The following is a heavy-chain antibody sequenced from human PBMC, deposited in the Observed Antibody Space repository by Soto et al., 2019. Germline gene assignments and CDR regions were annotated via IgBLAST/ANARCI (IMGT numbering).Heavy chain of an antibody. Sequence: PGGSLRLSCAASGFTFSSYAMHWVRQAPGKGLEWVAVISYDGSNKYYADSVKGRFTISRDNSKNTLYLQMNSLRAEDTAVYYCASQPPVVTANKGVDYWGQGTLVTVSS. V-gene: IGHV3-30-3*01. CDR2: ISYDGSNK. CDR3: ASQPPVVTANKGVDY. D-gene: IGHD2-21*02. CDR1: GFTFSSYA. J-gene: IGHJ4*02.